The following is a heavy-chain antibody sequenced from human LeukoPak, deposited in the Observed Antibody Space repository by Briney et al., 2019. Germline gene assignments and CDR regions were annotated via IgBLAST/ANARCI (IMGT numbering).Heavy chain of an antibody. J-gene: IGHJ5*02. CDR1: GFTFSSYW. V-gene: IGHV3-74*01. CDR3: ARPPYCSSTSCYRSESWFDP. Sequence: GGSLRLSCAASGFTFSSYWMHWVRQAPGKGLVWVSRINTDGSSTSYADSVKGRFTISRDNAKNMLYLQMNSLRAEDTAVYYCARPPYCSSTSCYRSESWFDPWGQGTLVTVSS. D-gene: IGHD2-2*01. CDR2: INTDGSST.